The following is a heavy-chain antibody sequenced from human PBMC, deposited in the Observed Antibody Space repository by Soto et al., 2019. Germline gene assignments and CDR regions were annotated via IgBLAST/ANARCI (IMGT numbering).Heavy chain of an antibody. CDR1: GYTFTSYA. CDR2: INAGNGNT. Sequence: ASVKVYCKASGYTFTSYAMHWVRQAPGRRLEWMGWINAGNGNTKYSQKFQGGVTITRDTSASTAYMELSSLRSEDTAVYYCARDTYDILTGHRSRNYYYYYMDVWGTGTTVTVSS. V-gene: IGHV1-3*01. CDR3: ARDTYDILTGHRSRNYYYYYMDV. D-gene: IGHD3-9*01. J-gene: IGHJ6*03.